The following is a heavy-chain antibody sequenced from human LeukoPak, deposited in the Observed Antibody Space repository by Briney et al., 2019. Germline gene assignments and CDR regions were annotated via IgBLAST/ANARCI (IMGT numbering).Heavy chain of an antibody. V-gene: IGHV3-48*03. J-gene: IGHJ6*03. CDR3: ASGSYGSGFYYFYYMDV. CDR1: GFTFNTYN. Sequence: PGGSLRLSCEASGFTFNTYNMNWVRQAPGKGLEWLSYISSGGDSIYYADSVKGRFTISRDNAKNSVSLQMNSLRAEDTAVYYCASGSYGSGFYYFYYMDVWGKGTTVTVSS. CDR2: ISSGGDSI. D-gene: IGHD3-10*01.